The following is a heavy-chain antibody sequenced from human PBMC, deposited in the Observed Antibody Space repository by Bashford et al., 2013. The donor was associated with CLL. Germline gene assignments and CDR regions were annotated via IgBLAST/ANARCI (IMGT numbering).Heavy chain of an antibody. J-gene: IGHJ2*01. V-gene: IGHV3-30-3*01. CDR2: ISYDGSNK. Sequence: SSYAMHWVRQAPGKGLEWVAVISYDGSNKYYADSVKGRFTISRDNSKNTLYLQMNSLRAEDTAVYYCASLTDRHIVLIRGDWYFDLWARGTPGH. CDR1: SSYA. CDR3: ASLTDRHIVLIRGDWYFDL. D-gene: IGHD2-8*01.